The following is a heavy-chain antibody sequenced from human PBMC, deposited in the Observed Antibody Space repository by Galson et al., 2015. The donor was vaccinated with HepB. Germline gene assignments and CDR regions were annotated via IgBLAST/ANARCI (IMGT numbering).Heavy chain of an antibody. J-gene: IGHJ6*02. V-gene: IGHV3-74*01. D-gene: IGHD4-11*01. CDR3: ARDLNDYSTYYYCYGMDV. CDR2: INSDGSST. CDR1: GFIFSSYW. Sequence: SLRLSCAASGFIFSSYWMHWVRRAPGKGLVWVSRINSDGSSTSYADSVKGRFTISRDNAKNTLYLQMNSLRAEDTAVYYCARDLNDYSTYYYCYGMDVWGQGTTVTVSS.